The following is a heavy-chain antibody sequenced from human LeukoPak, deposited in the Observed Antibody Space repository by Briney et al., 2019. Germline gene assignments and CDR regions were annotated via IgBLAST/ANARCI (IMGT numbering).Heavy chain of an antibody. J-gene: IGHJ4*02. CDR1: GYTFTGYY. CDR2: INPNSGGT. Sequence: GASVKVSCKASGYTFTGYYMHWVRQAPGQGLEWMGWINPNSGGTNYAQKFQGRVTMTRDTSISTAYMELGRLRSDDTAVYYCARVPASARGYYFDYWGQGTLVTVSS. V-gene: IGHV1-2*02. D-gene: IGHD3-10*01. CDR3: ARVPASARGYYFDY.